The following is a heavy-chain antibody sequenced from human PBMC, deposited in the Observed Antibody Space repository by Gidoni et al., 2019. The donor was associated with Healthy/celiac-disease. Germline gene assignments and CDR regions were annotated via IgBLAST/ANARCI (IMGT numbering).Heavy chain of an antibody. D-gene: IGHD1-26*01. CDR3: ARGLSRVLGASWAHRTSTNWFDP. CDR2: INHSGST. J-gene: IGHJ5*02. V-gene: IGHV4-34*01. CDR1: GGSFSGYY. Sequence: QVQLQQWGAGLLKPSETLSLTCAVYGGSFSGYYWSWIRQPPGKGLEWIGEINHSGSTNYNPALKSRVTISVDTSKNQFSLKLSSVTAADTAVYYCARGLSRVLGASWAHRTSTNWFDPWGQGTLVTVSS.